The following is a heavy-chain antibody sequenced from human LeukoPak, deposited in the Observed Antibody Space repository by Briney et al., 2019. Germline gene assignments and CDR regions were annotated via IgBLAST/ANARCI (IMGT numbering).Heavy chain of an antibody. CDR1: GFSFGSYA. V-gene: IGHV3-23*01. CDR2: ISGVGDST. CDR3: AKLTYTTGGFSDY. J-gene: IGHJ4*02. D-gene: IGHD7-27*01. Sequence: GRSLRLSCAASGFSFGSYAMIWVRQAPGKGLEWVSSISGVGDSTYYADSVKGRFTISRDNSKNTLYLQMNSLRAEDTAVFYCAKLTYTTGGFSDYWGQGTLVTVSS.